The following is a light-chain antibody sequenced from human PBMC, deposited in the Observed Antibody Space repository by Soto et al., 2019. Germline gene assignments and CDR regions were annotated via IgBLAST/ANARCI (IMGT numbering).Light chain of an antibody. Sequence: EIVMTQSPATLSLSPGYTATLSCRSSQIFDTNLAWYVQKPGQAPRLLLSGASSRATGIPDRFSGSGSGTDFTLTTSSLEPEDFAVYYCQQYARSPGTFGQGTKVDIK. CDR2: GAS. J-gene: IGKJ1*01. CDR1: QIFDTN. CDR3: QQYARSPGT. V-gene: IGKV3-20*01.